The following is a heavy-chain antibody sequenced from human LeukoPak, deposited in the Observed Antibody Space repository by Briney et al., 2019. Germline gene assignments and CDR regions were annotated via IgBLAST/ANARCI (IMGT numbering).Heavy chain of an antibody. J-gene: IGHJ5*02. D-gene: IGHD2-15*01. V-gene: IGHV1-69*01. Sequence: SVKVSCKASGGTFSSYAISWVRQAPGQGLEWMGGIIPIFGTANYAQKLQGRVTITADESTSTAYTELSSLRSKDTAVYYCARGFDCSGGSCYGVWFDPWGQGTLVTVSS. CDR3: ARGFDCSGGSCYGVWFDP. CDR2: IIPIFGTA. CDR1: GGTFSSYA.